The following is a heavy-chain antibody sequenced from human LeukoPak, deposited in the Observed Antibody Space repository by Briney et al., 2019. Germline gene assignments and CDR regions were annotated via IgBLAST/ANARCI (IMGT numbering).Heavy chain of an antibody. V-gene: IGHV4-59*08. D-gene: IGHD5-18*01. CDR3: ARRGIQLWRGAYDAFDI. CDR1: GGSISSYY. Sequence: KSSETLSLTCTVSGGSISSYYWSWIRQPPGKGLEWIGYIYYSGSTNYNPSLKSRVTISVDTSKNQFSLKLSSVTAADTAVYYCARRGIQLWRGAYDAFDIWGQGTMVTVSS. J-gene: IGHJ3*02. CDR2: IYYSGST.